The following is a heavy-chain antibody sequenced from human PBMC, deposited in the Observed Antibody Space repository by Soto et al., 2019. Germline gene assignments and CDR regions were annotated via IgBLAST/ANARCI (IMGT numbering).Heavy chain of an antibody. D-gene: IGHD3-10*01. J-gene: IGHJ6*02. CDR1: GYSFTSYW. CDR2: IYPGDSDT. V-gene: IGHV5-51*01. CDR3: ATTSMVRVYGMDV. Sequence: GESLKISCKGSGYSFTSYWIGWVRQMPGKGLEWMGIIYPGDSDTRYSPSFQGQVTISADKSISTAYLQWSSLKASDTAMYYCATTSMVRVYGMDVWGQGTTVTVSS.